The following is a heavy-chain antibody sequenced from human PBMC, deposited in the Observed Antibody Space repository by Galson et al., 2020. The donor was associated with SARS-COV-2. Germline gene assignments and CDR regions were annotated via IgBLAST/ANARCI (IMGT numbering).Heavy chain of an antibody. CDR2: IKRRIDGETT. J-gene: IGHJ6*03. CDR1: GFTFSNAW. CDR3: AIRVGGLGYMDV. D-gene: IGHD3-10*01. Sequence: GESLKLSCAVSGFTFSNAWMIWVRQAPGKGLEWVGRIKRRIDGETTDYAASVKGRFIISRDDLKNTLYLHMNGLKTEDTGVYYCAIRVGGLGYMDVWGKGTTVTVSS. V-gene: IGHV3-15*01.